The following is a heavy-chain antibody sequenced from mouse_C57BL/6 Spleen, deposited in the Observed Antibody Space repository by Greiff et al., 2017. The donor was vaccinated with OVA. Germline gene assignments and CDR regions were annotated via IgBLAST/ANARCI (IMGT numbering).Heavy chain of an antibody. D-gene: IGHD2-2*01. Sequence: QVQLKQPGAELVKPGASVKLSCKASGYTFTSYWMQWVKQRPGQGLEWIGEIDPSDSYTNYTQKFKGKATLTVATSSSTAYMQLSILTSEDSAVYYCARRGGYDGFDYWGQGTTLTVSS. CDR3: ARRGGYDGFDY. CDR2: IDPSDSYT. J-gene: IGHJ2*01. V-gene: IGHV1-50*01. CDR1: GYTFTSYW.